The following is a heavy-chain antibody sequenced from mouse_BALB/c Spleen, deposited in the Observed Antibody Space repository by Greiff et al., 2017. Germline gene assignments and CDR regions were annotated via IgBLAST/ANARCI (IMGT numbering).Heavy chain of an antibody. J-gene: IGHJ4*01. V-gene: IGHV2-6-7*01. Sequence: VQGVESGPGLVAPSQSLSITCTVSGFSLTGYGVNWVRQPPGKGLEWLGMIWGDGSTDYNSALKSRLSISKDNSKSQVFLKMNSLQTDDTARYYCARERNYYGSDAMDYWGQGTSVTVSS. CDR2: IWGDGST. CDR3: ARERNYYGSDAMDY. CDR1: GFSLTGYG. D-gene: IGHD1-1*01.